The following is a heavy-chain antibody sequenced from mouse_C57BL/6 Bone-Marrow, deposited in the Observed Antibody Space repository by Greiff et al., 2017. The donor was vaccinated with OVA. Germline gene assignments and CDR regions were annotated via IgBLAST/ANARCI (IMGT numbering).Heavy chain of an antibody. J-gene: IGHJ1*03. D-gene: IGHD4-1*01. CDR1: GYAFSSYW. Sequence: VMLVESGAELVKPGASVKISCKASGYAFSSYWMNWVKQRPGKGLEWIGQIYPGDGDTNYNGKFKGKATLTSDKSSSTAYMQLSSLTSEDSAVYFCARSVILGWYFDVWGTGTTVTVSS. CDR3: ARSVILGWYFDV. CDR2: IYPGDGDT. V-gene: IGHV1-80*01.